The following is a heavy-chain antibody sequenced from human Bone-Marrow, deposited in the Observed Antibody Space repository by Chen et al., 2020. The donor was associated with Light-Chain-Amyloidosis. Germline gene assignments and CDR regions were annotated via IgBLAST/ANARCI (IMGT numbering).Heavy chain of an antibody. J-gene: IGHJ6*02. CDR2: IYSGGST. CDR1: GLIVSGSY. D-gene: IGHD2-15*01. Sequence: EVQLVETGGGLIQPGGSLRLSCAASGLIVSGSYMNWVRQAPGKGLEWVSAIYSGGSTHYEDSVKGRFTISRDNSKNTLYLQMNSLRAEDTAVYYCAREACSGTSCYGLDVWGQGTTVTVSS. CDR3: AREACSGTSCYGLDV. V-gene: IGHV3-53*02.